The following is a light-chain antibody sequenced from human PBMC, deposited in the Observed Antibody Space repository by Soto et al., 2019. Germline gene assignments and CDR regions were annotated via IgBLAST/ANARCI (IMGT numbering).Light chain of an antibody. CDR1: QSIKTW. Sequence: DIQMTQSPSTLSASVGDRVTITCRASQSIKTWLAWHQQKPGKAPKVLIYAASTLQSGVPSRFSDSGSGTEVTLTISSLQPDDFATYYCQQYNNYPWTFGLGTRVEIK. CDR3: QQYNNYPWT. CDR2: AAS. J-gene: IGKJ1*01. V-gene: IGKV1-5*01.